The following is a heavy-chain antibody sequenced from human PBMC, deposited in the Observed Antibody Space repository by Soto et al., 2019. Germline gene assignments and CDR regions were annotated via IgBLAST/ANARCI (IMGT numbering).Heavy chain of an antibody. CDR3: AGETYYYGSGNYGWFDP. CDR1: GFTVSTKY. D-gene: IGHD3-10*01. V-gene: IGHV3-53*01. J-gene: IGHJ5*02. Sequence: EVQLVESGGGLIQPGGSLRLSCAASGFTVSTKYMNWVRQAPGRGLEWVSVIYPGGNTYSTDSVKGRFTISRDSSRNTMFLQMNSLRAEDTALYYCAGETYYYGSGNYGWFDPWGQGTLVTVSS. CDR2: IYPGGNT.